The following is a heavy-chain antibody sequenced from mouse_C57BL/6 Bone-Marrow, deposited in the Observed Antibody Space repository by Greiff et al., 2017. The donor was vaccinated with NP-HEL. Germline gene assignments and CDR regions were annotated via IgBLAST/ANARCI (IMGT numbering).Heavy chain of an antibody. CDR2: INPSTGGT. D-gene: IGHD2-5*01. CDR3: ARPLYYSNYPYYAMDY. Sequence: EVKLVESGPELVKPGASVKISCKASGYSFTGYYMNWVKQSPEKSLEWIGEINPSTGGTTYNQKFKAKATLTVDKSSSTAYMQLKSLTSEDSAVYYCARPLYYSNYPYYAMDYWGQGTSVTVSS. V-gene: IGHV1-42*01. J-gene: IGHJ4*01. CDR1: GYSFTGYY.